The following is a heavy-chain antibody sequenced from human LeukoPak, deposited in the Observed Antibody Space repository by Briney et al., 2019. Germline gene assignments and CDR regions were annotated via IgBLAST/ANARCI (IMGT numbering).Heavy chain of an antibody. V-gene: IGHV4-31*03. CDR1: GGSISSGGYY. D-gene: IGHD4-17*01. CDR3: ASFTATVTTHWFDP. CDR2: IYYSGST. Sequence: SETLCLTCTVSGGSISSGGYYWSWIRQHPGKGLEWIGYIYYSGSTYYNPSLKSRVTISVDTSKNQFSLKLSSVTAADTAVYYCASFTATVTTHWFDPWGQGTLVTVSS. J-gene: IGHJ5*02.